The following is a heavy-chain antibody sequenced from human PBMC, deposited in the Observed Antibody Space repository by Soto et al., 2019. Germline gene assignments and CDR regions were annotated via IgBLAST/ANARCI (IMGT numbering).Heavy chain of an antibody. CDR3: ARGGYCSGGSCSAFNWFDP. V-gene: IGHV1-3*01. D-gene: IGHD2-15*01. J-gene: IGHJ5*02. CDR2: INAGNGNT. CDR1: GYTFTSYA. Sequence: ASVKVSCKASGYTFTSYAMHWVRQAPGQRLEWTGWINAGNGNTKYSQKFQGRVTITRDTSASTAYMELSSLRSEDTAVYYCARGGYCSGGSCSAFNWFDPWGQGTLVTVSS.